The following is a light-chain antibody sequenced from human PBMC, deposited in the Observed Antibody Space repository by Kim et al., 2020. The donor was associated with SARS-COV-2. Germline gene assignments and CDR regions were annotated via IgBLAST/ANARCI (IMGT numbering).Light chain of an antibody. Sequence: VSPGQTASITCSGDKLGDKYACWYQQKPGKSPVLVIYQDNKRPSGIPERFSGSNSGNTATLTISGTQAMDEADYYCQAWDTSTGVFGTGTKVTVL. CDR1: KLGDKY. CDR2: QDN. V-gene: IGLV3-1*01. J-gene: IGLJ1*01. CDR3: QAWDTSTGV.